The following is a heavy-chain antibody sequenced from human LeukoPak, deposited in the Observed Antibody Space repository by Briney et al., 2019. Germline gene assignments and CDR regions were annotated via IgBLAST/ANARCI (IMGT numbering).Heavy chain of an antibody. Sequence: TGGSLSLSCAASGFSVRTTYMSWVRQAPGKRLEWVSVLYTGGGTDHADSVKGRFTISRDNSKNTLSLQMNSLRVEDTAIYYCTRSGYRHPYHFDSWGQGTLVTVSS. CDR1: GFSVRTTY. CDR3: TRSGYRHPYHFDS. J-gene: IGHJ4*02. D-gene: IGHD3-22*01. CDR2: LYTGGGT. V-gene: IGHV3-53*01.